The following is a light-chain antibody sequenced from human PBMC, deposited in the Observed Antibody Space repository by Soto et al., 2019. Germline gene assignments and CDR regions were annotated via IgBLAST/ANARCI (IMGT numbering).Light chain of an antibody. Sequence: QSALTQPRSVSGSPGQSVTISCTGTSSDVGSYHYVSWYQQHPGKAPKLMIHDVSQRPSGVPDRFSGSKSGNTASLTISGLQSEDEADYYCCSYAGRYILILGTGTKVTVL. CDR1: SSDVGSYHY. J-gene: IGLJ1*01. V-gene: IGLV2-11*01. CDR3: CSYAGRYILI. CDR2: DVS.